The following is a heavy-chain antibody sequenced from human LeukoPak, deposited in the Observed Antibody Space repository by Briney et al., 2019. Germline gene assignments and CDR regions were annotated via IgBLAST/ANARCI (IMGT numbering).Heavy chain of an antibody. V-gene: IGHV4-39*01. CDR3: AGGLWYWYFDL. Sequence: PSETLSLTCSVSGGSVRSKNYFWGWIRQTPGKGLEWIATKFHSGNTYHNPALKSQTAISVDTSNNEVSLTLDSVTAADTAIYFCAGGLWYWYFDLWGRGTQVFVSS. CDR2: KFHSGNT. D-gene: IGHD2-15*01. CDR1: GGSVRSKNYF. J-gene: IGHJ2*01.